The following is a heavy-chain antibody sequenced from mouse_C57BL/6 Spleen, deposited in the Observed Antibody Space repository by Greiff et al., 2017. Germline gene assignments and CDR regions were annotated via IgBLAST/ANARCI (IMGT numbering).Heavy chain of an antibody. CDR2: ISSGSSTI. Sequence: DVKLVESGGGLVKPGGSLKLSCAASGFTFSDYGMHWVRQAPEKGLEWVAYISSGSSTIYYADTVKGRFTISRDNAKNTLFLQMTSLRSEDTAMYYCAREDYGNAAWFAYWGQGTLVTVSA. V-gene: IGHV5-17*01. D-gene: IGHD2-1*01. J-gene: IGHJ3*01. CDR3: AREDYGNAAWFAY. CDR1: GFTFSDYG.